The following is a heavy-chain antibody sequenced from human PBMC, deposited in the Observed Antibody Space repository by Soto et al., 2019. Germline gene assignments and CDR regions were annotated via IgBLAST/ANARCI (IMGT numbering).Heavy chain of an antibody. D-gene: IGHD6-13*01. CDR1: GGSIISSHW. V-gene: IGHV4-4*02. CDR2: ISHSGST. CDR3: ARAAMGGSSWPVDC. J-gene: IGHJ4*02. Sequence: QVQLQESGPGLVKPSGTLSLTCAVSGGSIISSHWWRWVRQPPGKGLEWFREISHSGSTTYNPSLESPVTISVDKSKRPFSAKLSPVTAADTAVYSCARAAMGGSSWPVDCWGQGTLVTVSS.